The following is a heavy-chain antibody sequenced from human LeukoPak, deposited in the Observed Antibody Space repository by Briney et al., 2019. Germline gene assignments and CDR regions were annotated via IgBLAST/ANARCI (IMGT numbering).Heavy chain of an antibody. CDR1: GFTFKDSA. CDR3: AKEVLVVIESYFDH. D-gene: IGHD3-22*01. CDR2: ITGSGNTK. Sequence: GGSLRLSCEASGFTFKDSAMSWVRQAPGKGLEWLSAITGSGNTKYYADSVKGRFTVSRDNNKSTLYLQMNSLRAEDTAVYYCAKEVLVVIESYFDHWGQGSLVTVS. V-gene: IGHV3-23*01. J-gene: IGHJ4*02.